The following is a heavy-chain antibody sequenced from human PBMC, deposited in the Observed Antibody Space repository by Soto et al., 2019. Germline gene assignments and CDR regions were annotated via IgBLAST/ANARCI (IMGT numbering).Heavy chain of an antibody. CDR1: GYSFTSYW. Sequence: GESLKISCKGSGYSFTSYWIGWVRQMPGKGLEWMGIIYPGDSDTRYSPSFQGQVTISADKSISTAYLQWSSLKASDTAIYYCAIINYYGSGSYYGHYYHYGMDVWGQGTTVTVS. J-gene: IGHJ6*02. CDR3: AIINYYGSGSYYGHYYHYGMDV. CDR2: IYPGDSDT. V-gene: IGHV5-51*01. D-gene: IGHD3-10*01.